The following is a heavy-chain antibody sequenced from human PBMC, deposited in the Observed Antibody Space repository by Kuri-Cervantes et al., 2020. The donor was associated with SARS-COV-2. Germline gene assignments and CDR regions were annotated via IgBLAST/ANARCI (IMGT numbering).Heavy chain of an antibody. CDR3: ASLTSYWEQLVRGYYFDY. CDR2: IYYSGST. CDR1: GGSISSHY. Sequence: PVPLSLTCAASGGSISSHYWSWIRQPPGKGLEWIGYIYYSGSTNYNPSLKSRVTISVDTSKNQFSLKLSYVTAADTAVYYCASLTSYWEQLVRGYYFDYWGQGTLVTVSS. J-gene: IGHJ4*02. V-gene: IGHV4-59*11. D-gene: IGHD6-6*01.